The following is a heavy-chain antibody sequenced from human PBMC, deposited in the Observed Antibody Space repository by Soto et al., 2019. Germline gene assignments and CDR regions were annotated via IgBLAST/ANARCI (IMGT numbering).Heavy chain of an antibody. J-gene: IGHJ4*02. D-gene: IGHD6-13*01. CDR1: GYTFTGYY. CDR3: ARGERGVAAAGTPFDY. V-gene: IGHV1-2*04. CDR2: INPNSGGT. Sequence: ASVKVSCKASGYTFTGYYMHWVRQAPGQGLEWMGWINPNSGGTNYAQKFQGWVTMTRDTSISTAYMELSRLRSDDTAVYYCARGERGVAAAGTPFDYWGQGTLVTVSS.